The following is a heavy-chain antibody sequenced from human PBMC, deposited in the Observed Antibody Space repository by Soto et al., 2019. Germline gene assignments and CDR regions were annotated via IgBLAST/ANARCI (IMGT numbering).Heavy chain of an antibody. Sequence: SETLSLTCTVSGGSINSYYWSWIRQAPGKGLEWIGYIYYSGSTSYNPSLKSRVTISRDTSKNLFSLKLTSVTAADTAFYFCARATNYYYYMDVWGKGTTVTVSS. V-gene: IGHV4-59*01. CDR2: IYYSGST. J-gene: IGHJ6*03. CDR1: GGSINSYY. CDR3: ARATNYYYYMDV.